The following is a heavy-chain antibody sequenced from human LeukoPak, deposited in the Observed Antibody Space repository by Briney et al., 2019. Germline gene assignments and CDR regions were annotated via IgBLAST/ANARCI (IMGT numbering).Heavy chain of an antibody. CDR1: GGSFSGYY. J-gene: IGHJ5*02. D-gene: IGHD5-12*01. V-gene: IGHV4-34*01. CDR2: INHRGST. Sequence: SETLSLTCAVYGGSFSGYYGSWIRQPPGKGLEWIGEINHRGSTNYNPSLKSQVTISVDTSKNQFSLKLSSVTAADTAVYYCARHPRYSGYDIGWFDPWGQGTLVTVSS. CDR3: ARHPRYSGYDIGWFDP.